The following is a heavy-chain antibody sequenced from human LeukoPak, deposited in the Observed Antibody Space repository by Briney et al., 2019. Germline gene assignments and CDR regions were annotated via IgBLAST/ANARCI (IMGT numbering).Heavy chain of an antibody. CDR1: GFTFSSYS. V-gene: IGHV3-21*01. CDR2: ISSSSSYI. Sequence: PGGSLRLPCAASGFTFSSYSMNWVRQAPGKGLEWVSSISSSSSYIYYPDSVKGRFTISRDNAKNSLYLQMNSLRAEDTAVYYCARDFAIQLWTRPYDYWGQGTLVTVSS. D-gene: IGHD5-18*01. CDR3: ARDFAIQLWTRPYDY. J-gene: IGHJ4*02.